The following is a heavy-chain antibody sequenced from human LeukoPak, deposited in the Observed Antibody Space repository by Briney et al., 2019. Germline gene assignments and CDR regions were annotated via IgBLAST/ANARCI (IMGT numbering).Heavy chain of an antibody. D-gene: IGHD3-10*01. Sequence: GGSLRLSCAASGFTFDDYGMSWVRQAPGKGLEWVSGINWNGGSTSYADSVKGRFTISRDNAKSTVYLQMNSLRTDDTAVYYCARDGMTYGRHFDYWGQGILVTVSS. CDR3: ARDGMTYGRHFDY. CDR2: INWNGGST. J-gene: IGHJ4*02. CDR1: GFTFDDYG. V-gene: IGHV3-20*04.